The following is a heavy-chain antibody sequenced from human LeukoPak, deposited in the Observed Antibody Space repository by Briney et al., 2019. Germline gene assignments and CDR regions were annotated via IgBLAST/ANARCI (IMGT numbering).Heavy chain of an antibody. Sequence: GGSLRLSCAAAGFTFSSYGRQWVRRAPGKGREWVAVIWYDGSSKYYADSVKGRFTISRDNSKNTLYLQMDSLTAEDTAVYYCARRHFDAFDIWGQGTVVTVSS. CDR1: GFTFSSYG. CDR3: ARRHFDAFDI. CDR2: IWYDGSSK. J-gene: IGHJ3*02. V-gene: IGHV3-33*01.